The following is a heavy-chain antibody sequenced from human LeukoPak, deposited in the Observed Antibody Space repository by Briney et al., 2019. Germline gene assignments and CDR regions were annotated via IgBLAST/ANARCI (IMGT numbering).Heavy chain of an antibody. CDR1: GFTLSSYA. D-gene: IGHD3-22*01. Sequence: PGGSVRLSCAASGFTLSSYAMSWVRPAPGKGLEWVSAISGSGGNTYSADSVEARFTISRDNPNNTLYLQMNSLRAENTVVYYCAKVDSSGYYSYYFDYWGQGTLVTVSS. J-gene: IGHJ4*02. V-gene: IGHV3-23*01. CDR2: ISGSGGNT. CDR3: AKVDSSGYYSYYFDY.